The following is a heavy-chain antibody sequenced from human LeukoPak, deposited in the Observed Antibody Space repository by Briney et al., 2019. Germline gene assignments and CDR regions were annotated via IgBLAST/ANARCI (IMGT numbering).Heavy chain of an antibody. Sequence: KTSETLSLTCTVSGRSISSYYWSWIRQSPGKGLEWIGYIDYSGSAYYNPSFKSRVTISVDTAKSQFSLDLRSVTAADTAVYYCARDAWNGNSPLDYWGQGTLVTVSS. J-gene: IGHJ4*02. D-gene: IGHD4-23*01. CDR2: IDYSGSA. V-gene: IGHV4-59*12. CDR3: ARDAWNGNSPLDY. CDR1: GRSISSYY.